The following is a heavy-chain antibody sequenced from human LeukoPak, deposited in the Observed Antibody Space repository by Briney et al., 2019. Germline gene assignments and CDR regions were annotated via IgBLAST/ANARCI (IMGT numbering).Heavy chain of an antibody. Sequence: SETLSLTCTVSGGSITISSYYWGWIRQPPGKGLEWVGTIYHSGTTYYNPSLKSRVTISVDTSKNQFSLKLSSVTAADTAVYYCARNVLYSSSADYWGQGTLVTVSS. CDR1: GGSITISSYY. D-gene: IGHD6-6*01. CDR3: ARNVLYSSSADY. J-gene: IGHJ4*02. CDR2: IYHSGTT. V-gene: IGHV4-39*07.